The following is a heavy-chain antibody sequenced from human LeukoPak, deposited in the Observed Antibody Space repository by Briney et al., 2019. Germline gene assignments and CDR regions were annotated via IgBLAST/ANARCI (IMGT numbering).Heavy chain of an antibody. J-gene: IGHJ3*02. CDR1: GYAFTDYY. V-gene: IGHV1-2*02. CDR3: ASERADDAFDI. Sequence: GASVTVSCKASGYAFTDYYIHWVRQAPGQGLEWMGWINPNSGGTNYAQKFQGRVTMTRDTSISTAYMELSRLRSDDTAVYYCASERADDAFDIWGQGTMVTVSS. CDR2: INPNSGGT.